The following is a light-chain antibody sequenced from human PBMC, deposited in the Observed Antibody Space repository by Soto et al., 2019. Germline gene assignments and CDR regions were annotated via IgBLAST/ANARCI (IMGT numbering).Light chain of an antibody. J-gene: IGLJ1*01. Sequence: QSALTQPASVSGSPGQSITISCTGTSSDVGGYNYVSWHQQHPGKAPKLMIYEVSNRPSGVSNRFSGSKSGNTASLTISGLQAEDEADYYCSSYTSSSSNVFGTGTKVTVL. CDR2: EVS. CDR1: SSDVGGYNY. V-gene: IGLV2-14*01. CDR3: SSYTSSSSNV.